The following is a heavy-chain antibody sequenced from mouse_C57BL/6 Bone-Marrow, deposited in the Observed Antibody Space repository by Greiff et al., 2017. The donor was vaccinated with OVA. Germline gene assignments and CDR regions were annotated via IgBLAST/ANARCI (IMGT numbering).Heavy chain of an antibody. V-gene: IGHV5-4*01. CDR1: GFTFSSYA. CDR2: ISDGGSYT. CDR3: ARDDYYGSRAHFDY. Sequence: EVQLVESGGGLVKPGGSLKLSCAASGFTFSSYAMSWVRQTPEKRLEWVATISDGGSYTYYPDNVKGRFTISRDNAKNNLYLQMSHLKSEDTAMYYCARDDYYGSRAHFDYWGQGTTLTVSS. D-gene: IGHD1-1*01. J-gene: IGHJ2*01.